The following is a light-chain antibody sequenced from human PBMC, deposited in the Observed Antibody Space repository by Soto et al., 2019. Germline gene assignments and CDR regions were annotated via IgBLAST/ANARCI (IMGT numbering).Light chain of an antibody. Sequence: EIVLTQSPATLSLSPGERATLSCRASQSVSSYLAWYQQKPGQAPRLLIYDASNRATGIPARFRGSGSGTDFSLTVSSPEPEDFAVYYCQQRSYWPPSTFGQGTKVDI. CDR1: QSVSSY. CDR3: QQRSYWPPST. CDR2: DAS. V-gene: IGKV3-11*01. J-gene: IGKJ1*01.